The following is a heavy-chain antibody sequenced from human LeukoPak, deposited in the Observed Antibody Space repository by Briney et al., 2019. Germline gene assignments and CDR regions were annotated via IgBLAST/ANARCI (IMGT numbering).Heavy chain of an antibody. J-gene: IGHJ4*02. CDR2: ISTYNGYT. D-gene: IGHD3-3*01. CDR3: ARDQGTWYNDFWSGYYFLDY. V-gene: IGHV1-18*01. Sequence: EASVKVSCKASGYTFANSGITWVRQAPGQGLEWMGWISTYNGYTTYAQKLQDRVTMTTDTSTTTAYMELRSLRSDDTAVYHCARDQGTWYNDFWSGYYFLDYWGQGTLVTVSS. CDR1: GYTFANSG.